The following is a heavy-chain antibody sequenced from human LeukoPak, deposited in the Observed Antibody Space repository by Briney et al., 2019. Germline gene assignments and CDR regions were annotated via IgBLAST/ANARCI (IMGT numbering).Heavy chain of an antibody. D-gene: IGHD3-22*01. Sequence: SETLSLTCTVSGGSISSGTYYCSWIRQPAGKGLEWIVRIHISGSTNYNPSLKCRVTVSVDTSKNQFSLNLSSVTAADTAVYYCARDLRGSSGFYYGDWGQGTLVTVSS. CDR2: IHISGST. CDR1: GGSISSGTYY. J-gene: IGHJ4*02. V-gene: IGHV4-61*02. CDR3: ARDLRGSSGFYYGD.